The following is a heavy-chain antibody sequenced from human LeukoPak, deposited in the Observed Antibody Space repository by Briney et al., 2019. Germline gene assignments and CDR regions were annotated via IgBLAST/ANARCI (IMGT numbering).Heavy chain of an antibody. D-gene: IGHD3-22*01. CDR3: ARDAYDSSGYSFDY. Sequence: ASVKVSCKASGYTFTGYYMHWVRQAPGQGLEWMGWINPNSGGTNYAQKFQGRVTMTRDTSISTAYMELSRLRSDDTAVYYCARDAYDSSGYSFDYWGQGTLVTVSS. CDR2: INPNSGGT. V-gene: IGHV1-2*02. CDR1: GYTFTGYY. J-gene: IGHJ4*02.